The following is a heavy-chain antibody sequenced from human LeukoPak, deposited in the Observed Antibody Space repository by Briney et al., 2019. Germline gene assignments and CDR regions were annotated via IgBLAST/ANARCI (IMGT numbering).Heavy chain of an antibody. CDR3: ATYSSSWYYYMDV. CDR1: GYIFSGYY. Sequence: ASVKVSCKASGYIFSGYYMHWLRQAPGQGLEWMGWINPNSGGADYAQKFQGRVTMTRNTSISTAYMELSSLRSEDTAVYYCATYSSSWYYYMDVWGKGTTVTISS. V-gene: IGHV1-2*02. CDR2: INPNSGGA. J-gene: IGHJ6*03. D-gene: IGHD6-13*01.